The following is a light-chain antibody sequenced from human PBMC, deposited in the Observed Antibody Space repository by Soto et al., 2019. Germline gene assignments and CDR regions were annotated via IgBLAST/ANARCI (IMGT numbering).Light chain of an antibody. CDR1: RSNIGRNT. CDR3: AAWDDCLNGPV. J-gene: IGLJ2*01. Sequence: QSVLTQPPSASGTPGQRVSISCSGSRSNIGRNTANWYQQLPGTAPKLLIHTDNQRPSGVSDRFSGSKSGASASLAISELQSDDEADYYCAAWDDCLNGPVFGGWTKLTVL. V-gene: IGLV1-44*01. CDR2: TDN.